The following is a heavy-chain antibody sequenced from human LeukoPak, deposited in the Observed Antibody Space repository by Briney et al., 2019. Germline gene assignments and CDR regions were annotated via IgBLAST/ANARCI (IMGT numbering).Heavy chain of an antibody. J-gene: IGHJ5*02. CDR1: GGSFSGCY. Sequence: PSETLSLTCAVYGGSFSGCYWSWIRQPPGKGLEWIGEINHSGSTNYNPSLKSRVTISVDTSKNQFSLKLSSVTAADTAVYYCARGVNGWFDPWGQGTLVTVSS. CDR2: INHSGST. V-gene: IGHV4-34*01. CDR3: ARGVNGWFDP. D-gene: IGHD3-16*02.